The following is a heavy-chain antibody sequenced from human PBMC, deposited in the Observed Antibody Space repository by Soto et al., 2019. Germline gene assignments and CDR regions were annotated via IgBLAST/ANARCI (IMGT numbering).Heavy chain of an antibody. CDR1: GDSIGGYY. Sequence: SETLSLTCTVSGDSIGGYYWSWIRQPPGKGLEWIGYIHYSGSTNYNPSLKSRVTISVDTSKSQFSLKLSSVTAADTAVYYCARDRGVTNYYYNGIDVWGLGTTVTVSS. V-gene: IGHV4-59*01. J-gene: IGHJ6*02. CDR3: ARDRGVTNYYYNGIDV. D-gene: IGHD2-21*02. CDR2: IHYSGST.